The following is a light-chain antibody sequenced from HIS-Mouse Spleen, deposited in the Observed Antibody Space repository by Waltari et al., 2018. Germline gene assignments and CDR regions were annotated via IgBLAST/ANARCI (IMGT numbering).Light chain of an antibody. Sequence: SYELTQPPSVSVSPGQTDRLTCPGDALPTKYPYLYQQKSGQAPVLVIYEDSKPPSGIPERFSGSSSGTMATLTISGAQVEDEADYYCYSTDSSGNHRVFGGGTKLTVL. J-gene: IGLJ2*01. CDR2: EDS. CDR1: ALPTKY. V-gene: IGLV3-10*01. CDR3: YSTDSSGNHRV.